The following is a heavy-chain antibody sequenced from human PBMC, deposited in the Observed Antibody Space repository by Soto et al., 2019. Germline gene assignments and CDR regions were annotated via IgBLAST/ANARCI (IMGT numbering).Heavy chain of an antibody. CDR3: AGITKNLFDP. CDR1: GFTFSSYS. J-gene: IGHJ5*02. CDR2: ISSSSSYI. D-gene: IGHD1-20*01. Sequence: GGSLRLSCAASGFTFSSYSMNWVRQAPGKGLEWGSSISSSSSYIYYADSVKGRFTISRDKAKNSLYLQMNSLRAEDTAVYYCAGITKNLFDPWGQGTLVTVSS. V-gene: IGHV3-21*01.